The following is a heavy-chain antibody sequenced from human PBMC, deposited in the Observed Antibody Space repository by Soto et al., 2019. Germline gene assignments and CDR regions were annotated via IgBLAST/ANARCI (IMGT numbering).Heavy chain of an antibody. Sequence: PSETLSLTCAVYGESFSGYSWSWIRQPPGKGLEWIGYIYYSGSTNYNPSLKSRVTISVDTSKNQFSLKLSSVTAADTAVYYCAKNLPRTCRFDYWGQGALVTISS. CDR3: AKNLPRTCRFDY. CDR1: GESFSGYS. V-gene: IGHV4-59*08. CDR2: IYYSGST. J-gene: IGHJ4*02.